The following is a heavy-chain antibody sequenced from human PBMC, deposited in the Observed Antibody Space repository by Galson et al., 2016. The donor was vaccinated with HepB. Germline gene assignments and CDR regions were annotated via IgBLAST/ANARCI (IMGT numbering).Heavy chain of an antibody. Sequence: SLRLSCAASGFTFSSYWMQWVRQVPGKGLVWVSRIKYDGTYTTYADSVKGRFTISRDNAKNTLYLQMNSLTTEDTGVYYCSRDFLGGFDPWGQGTLVTVSS. CDR1: GFTFSSYW. CDR3: SRDFLGGFDP. CDR2: IKYDGTYT. D-gene: IGHD2/OR15-2a*01. J-gene: IGHJ5*02. V-gene: IGHV3-74*03.